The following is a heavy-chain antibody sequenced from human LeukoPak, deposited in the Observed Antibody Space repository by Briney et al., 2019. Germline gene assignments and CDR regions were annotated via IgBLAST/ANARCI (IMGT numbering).Heavy chain of an antibody. V-gene: IGHV1-8*01. J-gene: IGHJ3*02. D-gene: IGHD7-27*01. CDR2: MNPNSGNT. Sequence: ASVKVSCKASGYTFTSYDINWVRQATGQGLEWMGWMNPNSGNTGYAQKFQGRVTMTRNTSISTAYMELSSLRSEDTAVYYCARSFRGPKLGYDAFDIWGQGTMVTVSS. CDR3: ARSFRGPKLGYDAFDI. CDR1: GYTFTSYD.